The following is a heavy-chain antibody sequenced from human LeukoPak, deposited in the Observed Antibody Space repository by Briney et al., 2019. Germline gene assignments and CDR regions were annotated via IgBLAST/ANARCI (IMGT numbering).Heavy chain of an antibody. V-gene: IGHV3-20*04. CDR1: GFTFDDYG. D-gene: IGHD4-17*01. Sequence: GGSLRLSCAASGFTFDDYGMSWVRQAPGKGLEWVSGINWNGGSTGYADSVKGRFTISRDNAKNSLYLQMNSLRAEDTALYYCPRDGDYGPFDYWGQGTLVTVSS. CDR3: PRDGDYGPFDY. CDR2: INWNGGST. J-gene: IGHJ4*02.